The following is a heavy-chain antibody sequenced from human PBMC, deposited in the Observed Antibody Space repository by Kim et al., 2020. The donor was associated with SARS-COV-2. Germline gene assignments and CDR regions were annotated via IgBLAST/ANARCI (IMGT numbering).Heavy chain of an antibody. V-gene: IGHV3-7*01. D-gene: IGHD4-17*01. CDR3: ASARDDYGDYVLDY. Sequence: GDSVKGPFTTPRDNAKNSLDLQMNSLRAEDTAVYYCASARDDYGDYVLDYWGQGTLVTVSS. J-gene: IGHJ4*02.